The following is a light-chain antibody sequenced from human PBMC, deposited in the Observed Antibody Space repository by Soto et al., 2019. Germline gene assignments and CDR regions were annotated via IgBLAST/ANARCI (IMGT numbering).Light chain of an antibody. J-gene: IGKJ1*01. CDR3: QQYSRSPPT. CDR1: RSVSSNY. CDR2: GAS. V-gene: IGKV3-20*01. Sequence: EIVLTQSPGTLSLSPGERATLSCRASRSVSSNYLAWYQQRPGQAPRLLIYGASSRATGIPDRFSGSGSGTDFTLTISRLEPEDFAVYYCQQYSRSPPTFGQGTKVDIK.